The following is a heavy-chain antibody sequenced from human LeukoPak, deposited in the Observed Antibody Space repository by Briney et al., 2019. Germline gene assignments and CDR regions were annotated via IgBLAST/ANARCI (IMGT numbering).Heavy chain of an antibody. J-gene: IGHJ4*02. V-gene: IGHV1-18*01. D-gene: IGHD3-22*01. CDR2: ISAYNGNT. CDR3: ARVSTFYYDSSGYYFDS. Sequence: ASVKVSCKASGYTCTSYGISWVRQAPGQRLEWMGGISAYNGNTNYAQKLQDRVTMTTETSTRTAYMELRSPRSDDPAVYYCARVSTFYYDSSGYYFDSSGQRTLVTAS. CDR1: GYTCTSYG.